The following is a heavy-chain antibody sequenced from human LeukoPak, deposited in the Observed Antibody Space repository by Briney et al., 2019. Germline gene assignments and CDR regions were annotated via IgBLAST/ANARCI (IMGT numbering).Heavy chain of an antibody. D-gene: IGHD6-19*01. V-gene: IGHV3-30*02. CDR1: GFTFSSYG. CDR2: IRDDGGNK. J-gene: IGHJ4*02. Sequence: GGSLRLSCAASGFTFSSYGMHWVRQAPGKGLEWVAFIRDDGGNKYYADSVKGRFTISRDNSKNTLYLQMNSLRAEDTAVYYCAKVASSGWYVYFDYWGQGTLVTVSS. CDR3: AKVASSGWYVYFDY.